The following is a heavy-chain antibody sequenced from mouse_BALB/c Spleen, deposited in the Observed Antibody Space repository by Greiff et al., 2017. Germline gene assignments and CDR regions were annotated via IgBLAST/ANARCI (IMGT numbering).Heavy chain of an antibody. Sequence: LQQPGSELVRPGASVKLSCKASGYTFTSYWMHWVKQRPGQGLEWIGNIYPGSGSTNYDEKFKSKATLTVDTSSSTAYMQLSSLTSEDSAVYDCTREGDRYFDVWGAGTTVTVSS. CDR2: IYPGSGST. CDR3: TREGDRYFDV. D-gene: IGHD3-3*01. J-gene: IGHJ1*01. V-gene: IGHV1S22*01. CDR1: GYTFTSYW.